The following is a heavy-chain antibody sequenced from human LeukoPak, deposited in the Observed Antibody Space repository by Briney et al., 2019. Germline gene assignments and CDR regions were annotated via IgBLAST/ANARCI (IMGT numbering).Heavy chain of an antibody. CDR1: GYNFNNYW. D-gene: IGHD3-9*01. CDR3: ARAWTSLTAFDI. Sequence: RPGESLKISCKGSGYNFNNYWIGWVRQMPGTGLEWMGIIYPGDSDTRYSPAFQGQVTISADKSITTAFLQWSSLKAADTAMYYCARAWTSLTAFDIWGLGTMVTVSS. J-gene: IGHJ3*02. V-gene: IGHV5-51*01. CDR2: IYPGDSDT.